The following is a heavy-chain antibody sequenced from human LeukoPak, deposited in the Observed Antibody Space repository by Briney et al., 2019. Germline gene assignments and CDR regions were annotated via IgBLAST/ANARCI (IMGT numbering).Heavy chain of an antibody. Sequence: GASVKVSCKASGYTFTSYDINWVRQATGQGLEWMGWMNPNSGNTGYAQKFQGRVTITRSTSISTAYMELSSLRSDDTAVYYCARVLGGYNWFDPWGQGTLVTVSS. CDR1: GYTFTSYD. V-gene: IGHV1-8*03. CDR3: ARVLGGYNWFDP. D-gene: IGHD3-3*01. J-gene: IGHJ5*02. CDR2: MNPNSGNT.